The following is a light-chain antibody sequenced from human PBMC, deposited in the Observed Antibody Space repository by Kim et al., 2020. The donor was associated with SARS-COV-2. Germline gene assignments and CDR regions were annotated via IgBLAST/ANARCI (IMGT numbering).Light chain of an antibody. CDR2: EAS. J-gene: IGKJ4*01. Sequence: ASVGDKVTITCQASQDISSWLGWYQQKPGKAPKVLIYEASNLQSGVPTRFSGSGSGTDFTLTINSLQPEDFATYYSQQTHSFPLTFGGGTKVDIK. V-gene: IGKV1D-12*01. CDR3: QQTHSFPLT. CDR1: QDISSW.